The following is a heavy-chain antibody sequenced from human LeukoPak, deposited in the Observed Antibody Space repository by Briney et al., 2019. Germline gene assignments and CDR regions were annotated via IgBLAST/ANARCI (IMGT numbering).Heavy chain of an antibody. CDR1: GTV. CDR3: ARVGYSSGWRLDY. J-gene: IGHJ4*02. D-gene: IGHD6-19*01. V-gene: IGHV6-1*01. CDR2: TYYRSKWYN. Sequence: SQPSHSPVPSPGTVYWIRQSPSRGLAWLGRTYYRSKWYNDDSEFVKSRITINPDTSKNQFSLQLNSVSPEDTVVYYCARVGYSSGWRLDYWGQGTLVTVSS.